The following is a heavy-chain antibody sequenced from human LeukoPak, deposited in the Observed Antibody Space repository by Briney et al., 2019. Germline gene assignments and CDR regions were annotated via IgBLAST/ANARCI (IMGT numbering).Heavy chain of an antibody. CDR2: IYTSGST. V-gene: IGHV4-4*07. CDR1: GGSISSYY. D-gene: IGHD3-3*01. J-gene: IGHJ4*02. Sequence: KASETLSLTCTVSGGSISSYYWSWIRQPAGKGLEWIGRIYTSGSTNYNPSLKSRVTMSVDTSKNQFSLKLSSVTAADTAVYYCARVRITIFGVAMLDYWGQGTLVTVSS. CDR3: ARVRITIFGVAMLDY.